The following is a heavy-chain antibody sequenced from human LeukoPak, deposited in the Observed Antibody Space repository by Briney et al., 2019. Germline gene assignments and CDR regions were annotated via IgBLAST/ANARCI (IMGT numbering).Heavy chain of an antibody. J-gene: IGHJ4*02. CDR1: GFTFSSYA. D-gene: IGHD1-26*01. V-gene: IGHV3-30-3*01. Sequence: GRSLRLSCAASGFTFSSYAIHWVRQAPGKGLEWVAVISYDGSNKYYADSVKGRFTISRDNSKNTLYLQMNSLRAEDTAVYYCASTEKGIVGAEIDYWGQGTLVTVSS. CDR2: ISYDGSNK. CDR3: ASTEKGIVGAEIDY.